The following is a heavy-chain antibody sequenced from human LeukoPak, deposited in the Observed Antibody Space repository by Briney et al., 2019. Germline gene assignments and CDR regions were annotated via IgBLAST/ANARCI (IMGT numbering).Heavy chain of an antibody. D-gene: IGHD6-13*01. CDR1: GFTFSSYA. J-gene: IGHJ5*02. CDR2: ISDSGGST. V-gene: IGHV3-23*01. CDR3: AKGSRWYWFDP. Sequence: GGSLGLSCAASGFTFSSYAMSWVRQAPGKGLEWVLTISDSGGSTYYADSVKGRFTISRDTSKNTLYLQMNSLRADDTAVYYCAKGSRWYWFDPWGQGTLVTVSS.